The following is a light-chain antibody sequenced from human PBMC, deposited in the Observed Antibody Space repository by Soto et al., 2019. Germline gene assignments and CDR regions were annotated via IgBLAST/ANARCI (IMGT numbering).Light chain of an antibody. CDR3: SLYSSNGSLI. Sequence: QSALTQPRSVSGSPGQSVTISCTGTSSDVGGYNCVSWYQQHPGKAPQLIIYDVTQRPSGVPDRFSGSTSGNTASLTISGLQAEDETDYFCSLYSSNGSLIFGPGTKVTVL. V-gene: IGLV2-11*01. CDR2: DVT. J-gene: IGLJ1*01. CDR1: SSDVGGYNC.